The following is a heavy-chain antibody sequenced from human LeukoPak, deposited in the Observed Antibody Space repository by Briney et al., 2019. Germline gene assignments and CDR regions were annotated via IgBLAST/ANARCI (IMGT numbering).Heavy chain of an antibody. CDR3: ARDFNYDSSGYLYNWYDP. J-gene: IGHJ5*02. Sequence: SETLSLTCTVSGGSISSYYWSWIRQPPGKGLEWIGYIYYSGSTNYNPSLKSRVTISVDTTKNQFSLKLSSVTAADTAVYYCARDFNYDSSGYLYNWYDPWGQGTLVTVSS. CDR1: GGSISSYY. CDR2: IYYSGST. V-gene: IGHV4-59*01. D-gene: IGHD3-22*01.